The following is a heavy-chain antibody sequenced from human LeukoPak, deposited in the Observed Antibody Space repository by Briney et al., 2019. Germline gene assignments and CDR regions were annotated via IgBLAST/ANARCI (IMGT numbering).Heavy chain of an antibody. CDR1: GGSFSGYY. J-gene: IGHJ6*03. CDR3: ARGRNDYVWGSYCPPDYYYYMDV. Sequence: PSETLSLTCAVYGGSFSGYYWSWIRQPPGKGLEWIGEINHSGSTNYNPSLKSRVTISVDTSKNQFSLKLSSVTAADTAVYYCARGRNDYVWGSYCPPDYYYYMDVWGKGTTVTVSS. CDR2: INHSGST. V-gene: IGHV4-34*01. D-gene: IGHD3-16*01.